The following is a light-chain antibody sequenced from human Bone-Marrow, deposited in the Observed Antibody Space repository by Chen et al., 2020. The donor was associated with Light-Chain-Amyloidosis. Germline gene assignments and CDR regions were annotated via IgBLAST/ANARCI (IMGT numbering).Light chain of an antibody. CDR3: QQYYSYPPGT. Sequence: AIRMTQSPSSFSASTGDRVTITCRASQGISSYFAWYQQKPGKAPKLLIYAASTLQSGVPSRFSGSGSGTDFTLTISCLQSEDFATYYCQQYYSYPPGTFGPGTKVDIK. V-gene: IGKV1-8*01. J-gene: IGKJ3*01. CDR2: AAS. CDR1: QGISSY.